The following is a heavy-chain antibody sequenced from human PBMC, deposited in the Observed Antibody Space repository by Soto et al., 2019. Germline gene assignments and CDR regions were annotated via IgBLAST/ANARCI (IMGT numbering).Heavy chain of an antibody. Sequence: ASVKVSCKASGYTFTGYYMHWVRQAPGQGLEWMGWINPNSGGTNYAQKFQGWVTMTRDTSISTAYMELSRLRSDDTAVYYCARVGGSATGSPSGRDAFDIWGQGTMVTVSS. D-gene: IGHD3-9*01. CDR3: ARVGGSATGSPSGRDAFDI. CDR1: GYTFTGYY. J-gene: IGHJ3*02. V-gene: IGHV1-2*04. CDR2: INPNSGGT.